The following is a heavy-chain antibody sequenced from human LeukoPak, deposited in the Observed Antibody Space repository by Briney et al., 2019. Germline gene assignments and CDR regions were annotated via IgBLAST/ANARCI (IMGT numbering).Heavy chain of an antibody. CDR2: IIPIFGTA. D-gene: IGHD2-21*02. J-gene: IGHJ4*02. CDR1: GGTFSSYA. Sequence: VASVKVSCKASGGTFSSYAISWVRQAPGQGLEWMGGIIPIFGTANYAQKFQGRVTITADESTSTAYMELSSLRSEDTAVYYCASAYCGGDCRYPLDYWGQGTLVTVSS. CDR3: ASAYCGGDCRYPLDY. V-gene: IGHV1-69*13.